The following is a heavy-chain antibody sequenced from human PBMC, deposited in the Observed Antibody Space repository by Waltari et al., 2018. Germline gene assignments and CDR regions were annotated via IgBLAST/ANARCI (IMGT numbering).Heavy chain of an antibody. D-gene: IGHD6-19*01. Sequence: QVQLVESGGGVVQPGGSLRLSCAASGFTFSSYGMHWVRQAPGKGLAWVAFIRYDGSNKYYADSVKGRFTISRDNSKNTLYLQMNSLRAEDTAVYYCAKDVGGWYYFDYWGQGTLVTVSS. CDR2: IRYDGSNK. V-gene: IGHV3-30*02. CDR3: AKDVGGWYYFDY. J-gene: IGHJ4*02. CDR1: GFTFSSYG.